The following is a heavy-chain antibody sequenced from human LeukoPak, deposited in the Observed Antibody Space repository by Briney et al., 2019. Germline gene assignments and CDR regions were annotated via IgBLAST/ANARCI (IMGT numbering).Heavy chain of an antibody. CDR3: ARDQKTMVRGVVQDYYYGMDA. CDR1: GYTFTSYY. D-gene: IGHD3-10*01. Sequence: GASVKVSCKASGYTFTSYYMHWVRQAPGQGLEWMGIINPSGGSTSYAQKFQGRVTMTRDTSTSTVYMELSSLRSEDTAVYYCARDQKTMVRGVVQDYYYGMDAWGQGTTVTVSS. J-gene: IGHJ6*02. CDR2: INPSGGST. V-gene: IGHV1-46*01.